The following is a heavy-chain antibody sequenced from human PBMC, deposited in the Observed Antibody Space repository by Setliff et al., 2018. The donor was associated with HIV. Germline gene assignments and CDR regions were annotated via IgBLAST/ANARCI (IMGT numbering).Heavy chain of an antibody. Sequence: ASVKVSCKASGYTFTSYYMHWVRQAPGQGLEWMGIINPSGGSTSYAQKFQGRVTMTRDTSTSTAYMELRSLRSDDTAVYYLARGDYGDYRVPYFFDYWGQGTLVTVSS. V-gene: IGHV1-46*01. CDR1: GYTFTSYY. CDR2: INPSGGST. J-gene: IGHJ4*02. CDR3: ARGDYGDYRVPYFFDY. D-gene: IGHD4-17*01.